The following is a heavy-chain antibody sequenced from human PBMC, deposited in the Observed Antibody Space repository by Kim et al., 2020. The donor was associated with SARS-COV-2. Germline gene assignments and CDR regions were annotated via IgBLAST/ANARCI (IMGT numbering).Heavy chain of an antibody. CDR3: ARGLVLEYYYDSSGYYGPFDY. J-gene: IGHJ4*02. Sequence: SETLSLTCAVYGGSFSGYYWSWIRQPPGKGLEGIGEINHSGSTNYNPSLKSRVTISEDTSKNQFSLKLSSVTAADTAVYYCARGLVLEYYYDSSGYYGPFDYWGQGTLVTVSS. D-gene: IGHD3-22*01. CDR2: INHSGST. CDR1: GGSFSGYY. V-gene: IGHV4-34*01.